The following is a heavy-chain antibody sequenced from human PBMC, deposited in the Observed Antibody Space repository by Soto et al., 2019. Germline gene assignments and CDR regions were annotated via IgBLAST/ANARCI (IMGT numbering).Heavy chain of an antibody. CDR3: ARGYCSSTSCYTDFGY. J-gene: IGHJ4*02. V-gene: IGHV1-2*04. Sequence: GASVKVSCKASGYTFTGYYMHWVRQAPGQGLEWKGWINPNSGGTNYAQKFQGWVTMTRDTSISTAYMELSRLRSDDTAVYYCARGYCSSTSCYTDFGYWGQGTLVTVSS. D-gene: IGHD2-2*01. CDR1: GYTFTGYY. CDR2: INPNSGGT.